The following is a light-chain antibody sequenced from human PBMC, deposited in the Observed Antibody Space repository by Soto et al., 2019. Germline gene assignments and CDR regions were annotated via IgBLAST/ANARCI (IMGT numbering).Light chain of an antibody. Sequence: EIVLTQSPGTLSLSPGDRATLSCRASQRVSNSWLAWYQQKLGQAPRLLMYGVSSRATGTPDRFRGSGSGTDFTLTISRLEPEDFAVYYCQQYSKSPYTFGQGTKLEI. J-gene: IGKJ2*01. CDR1: QRVSNSW. CDR3: QQYSKSPYT. CDR2: GVS. V-gene: IGKV3-20*01.